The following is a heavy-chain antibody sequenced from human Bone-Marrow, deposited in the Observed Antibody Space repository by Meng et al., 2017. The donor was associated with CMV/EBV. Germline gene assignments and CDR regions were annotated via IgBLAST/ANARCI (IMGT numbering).Heavy chain of an antibody. CDR3: ARDSYYQDAFDI. J-gene: IGHJ3*02. CDR1: GFTFSRYW. CDR2: INTDGSST. D-gene: IGHD2-21*01. Sequence: GESLKISCAASGFTFSRYWMHWVRQAPGKGLVWVSSINTDGSSTNYAGSVKGRFTISRDNAMNTLYLQMNSLRAEDTAVYYCARDSYYQDAFDIWGQGTWVTGSS. V-gene: IGHV3-74*01.